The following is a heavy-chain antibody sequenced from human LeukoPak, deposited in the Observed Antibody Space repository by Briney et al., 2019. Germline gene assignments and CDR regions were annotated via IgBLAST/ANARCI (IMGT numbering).Heavy chain of an antibody. CDR2: INPNSGGT. D-gene: IGHD6-19*01. CDR3: ARGRYSSGWYVDNWFDP. J-gene: IGHJ5*02. CDR1: GYTFTGYY. V-gene: IGHV1-2*02. Sequence: ASVKVSCKASGYTFTGYYMHWVRQAPGQGLEWMGWINPNSGGTNYAQKFQGGVTMTRDTSISTAYMELSRLRSDDTAVYYCARGRYSSGWYVDNWFDPWGQGTLVTVSS.